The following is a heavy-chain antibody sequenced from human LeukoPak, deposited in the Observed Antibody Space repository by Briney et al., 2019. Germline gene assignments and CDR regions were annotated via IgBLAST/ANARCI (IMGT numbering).Heavy chain of an antibody. D-gene: IGHD6-19*01. V-gene: IGHV3-74*03. CDR2: INSDGYSI. J-gene: IGHJ5*01. Sequence: GGSLRLSCAASGFTFSGYWMHWVRQAPGKGLVWVSRINSDGYSITYTDSVKGRFTISRDNAKNTLYLQMNSLIAEDTAVYFCARAGYSSEFDSWGQGTLVTVSS. CDR1: GFTFSGYW. CDR3: ARAGYSSEFDS.